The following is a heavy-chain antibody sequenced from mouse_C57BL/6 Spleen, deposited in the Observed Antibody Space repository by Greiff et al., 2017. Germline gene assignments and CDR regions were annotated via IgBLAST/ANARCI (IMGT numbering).Heavy chain of an antibody. CDR2: IYPSDSET. CDR3: ARGGFITTVVPYYFDY. D-gene: IGHD1-1*01. Sequence: VQLQQPGAELVRPGSSVKLSCKASGYTFTSYWMDWVKQRPGQGLEWIGNIYPSDSETHYNQKFKDKATLTVDKSSSTAYMQLSSLTSEDSAVYYCARGGFITTVVPYYFDYWSQGTTLTVSS. V-gene: IGHV1-61*01. J-gene: IGHJ2*01. CDR1: GYTFTSYW.